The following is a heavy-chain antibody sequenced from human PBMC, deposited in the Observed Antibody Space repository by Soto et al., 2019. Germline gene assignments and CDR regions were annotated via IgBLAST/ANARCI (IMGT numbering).Heavy chain of an antibody. CDR2: INHSGST. J-gene: IGHJ4*02. CDR1: GGSLSGYY. Sequence: SETLSLTCVVSGGSLSGYYWNWIHQPPGKGLEWIGEINHSGSTNYNPSLKSRATMSIDTSKNQFSLKLSSVTAADTAVYYCASHFYSSAWYAPRDYWGQGTLVTVSS. D-gene: IGHD6-19*01. V-gene: IGHV4-34*01. CDR3: ASHFYSSAWYAPRDY.